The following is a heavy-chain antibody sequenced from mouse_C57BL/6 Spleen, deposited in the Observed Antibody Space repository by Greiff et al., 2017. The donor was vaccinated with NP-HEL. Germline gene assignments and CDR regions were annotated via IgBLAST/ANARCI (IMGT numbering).Heavy chain of an antibody. CDR1: GYSFTGYY. J-gene: IGHJ3*01. Sequence: VQLKESGPELVKPGASVKISCKASGYSFTGYYMNWVKQSPEKSLEWIGEINPSTGGTTYNQKFKAKATLTVDKSSSTAYMQLKSLTSEDSAVYYCARSGDGYQAWFAYWGQGTLVTVSA. V-gene: IGHV1-42*01. CDR3: ARSGDGYQAWFAY. D-gene: IGHD2-3*01. CDR2: INPSTGGT.